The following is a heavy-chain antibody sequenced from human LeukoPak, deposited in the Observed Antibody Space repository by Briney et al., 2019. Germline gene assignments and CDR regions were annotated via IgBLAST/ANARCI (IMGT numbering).Heavy chain of an antibody. CDR1: GGSISSSSYY. CDR2: IYYSGST. Sequence: SETLSLTCTVSGGSISSSSYYWGWIRQPPGKGLEWIGSIYYSGSTYYNPSLKSRVTISVDTSKNQFSLKLSSVTAADTAVYYCARALLRIRIFGVVINSHDYWGQGTLVTVSS. D-gene: IGHD3-3*01. CDR3: ARALLRIRIFGVVINSHDY. J-gene: IGHJ4*02. V-gene: IGHV4-39*07.